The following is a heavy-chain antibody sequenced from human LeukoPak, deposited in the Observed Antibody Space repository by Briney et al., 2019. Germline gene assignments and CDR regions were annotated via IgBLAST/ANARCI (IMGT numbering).Heavy chain of an antibody. CDR3: ARGRNGWYHNFDY. Sequence: PGGSLRLSCAASDFSFITYAMSWVRQAPGKGLEWVSSISGGDPTTYYADSVKGRFTISRDNAKNSLYLQMDSLRAEDTAVYYCARGRNGWYHNFDYWGQGTLVTVSS. CDR1: DFSFITYA. D-gene: IGHD6-19*01. CDR2: ISGGDPTT. V-gene: IGHV3-23*01. J-gene: IGHJ4*02.